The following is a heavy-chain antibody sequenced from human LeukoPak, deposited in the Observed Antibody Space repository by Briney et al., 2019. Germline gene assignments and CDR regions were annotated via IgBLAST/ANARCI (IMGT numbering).Heavy chain of an antibody. CDR1: GYTFTGYY. CDR2: INPNSGGT. J-gene: IGHJ6*03. V-gene: IGHV1-2*06. Sequence: ASVKVSCKASGYTFTGYYMHWVRQAPGQGLEWMGRINPNSGGTNYAQKFQGRVTKTRDTSISTAYMELSRLRSDDTAVYYCARATIAVAGKGYYYYYMDVWGKGTTVTVSS. D-gene: IGHD6-19*01. CDR3: ARATIAVAGKGYYYYYMDV.